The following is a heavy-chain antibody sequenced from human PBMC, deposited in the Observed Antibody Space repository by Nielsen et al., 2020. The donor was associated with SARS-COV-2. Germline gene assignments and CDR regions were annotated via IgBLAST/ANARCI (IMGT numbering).Heavy chain of an antibody. V-gene: IGHV4-39*01. CDR1: GVSISSYS. D-gene: IGHD1-26*01. Sequence: SETLSLTCTVSGVSISSYSWGWIRQPPGKGLEWIGSFYYNGNTYYNPSLKSRVTISVDTSKNQFSLKLSSVTAADTAVYYCARVTGGYRHFYFDSWGQGTLVTVSS. CDR2: FYYNGNT. J-gene: IGHJ4*02. CDR3: ARVTGGYRHFYFDS.